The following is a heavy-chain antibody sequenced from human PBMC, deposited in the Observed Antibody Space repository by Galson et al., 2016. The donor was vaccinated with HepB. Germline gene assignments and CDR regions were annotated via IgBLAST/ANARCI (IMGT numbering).Heavy chain of an antibody. J-gene: IGHJ4*02. V-gene: IGHV4-39*07. Sequence: SETLSLTCTVSGGSISSSNYNWGWIRQPPRKGLEWTGTIYYTGSTYYNPSLKSRVTISVDTSKNQFSLRLTSVTAADTAVYYCARVYYASGSPFDYWGQGTLVTVSS. CDR2: IYYTGST. CDR3: ARVYYASGSPFDY. CDR1: GGSISSSNYN. D-gene: IGHD3-10*01.